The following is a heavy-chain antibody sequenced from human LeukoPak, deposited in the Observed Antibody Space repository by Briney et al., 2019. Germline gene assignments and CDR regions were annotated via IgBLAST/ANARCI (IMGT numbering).Heavy chain of an antibody. J-gene: IGHJ5*02. Sequence: PSETLSLTCTVSGYSISSGYYWGWIRQPPGKGLEWIGSIYHSGSTYYNPSLKSRVTISVDTSKKKISLKLSSVTAADTAVYYCARGRYGTVSRGWFDPWGQGTLVTVSS. V-gene: IGHV4-38-2*02. D-gene: IGHD1-1*01. CDR1: GYSISSGYY. CDR3: ARGRYGTVSRGWFDP. CDR2: IYHSGST.